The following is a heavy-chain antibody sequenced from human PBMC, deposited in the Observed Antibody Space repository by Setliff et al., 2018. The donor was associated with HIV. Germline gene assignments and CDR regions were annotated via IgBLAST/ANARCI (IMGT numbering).Heavy chain of an antibody. CDR1: GYPFTDYF. J-gene: IGHJ5*02. D-gene: IGHD1-1*01. Sequence: ASVKVSCKTSGYPFTDYFIHWIQQAPGKGLEWMGRVGPEDGETILAERFQGRVTMTADTSTDTAFMELSSLRSEDTATYYCTIATETPGMTTRENWFDPWGQGTLVTVSS. V-gene: IGHV1-69-2*01. CDR3: TIATETPGMTTRENWFDP. CDR2: VGPEDGET.